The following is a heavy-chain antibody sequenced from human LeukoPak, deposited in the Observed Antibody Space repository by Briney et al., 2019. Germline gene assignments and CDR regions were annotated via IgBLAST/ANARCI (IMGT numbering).Heavy chain of an antibody. D-gene: IGHD6-19*01. CDR2: ISFYSGKE. CDR1: GYSFTTYD. Sequence: WASVKVSCKASGYSFTTYDINWVRQAPGQGLEWMGWISFYSGKEKYAEKFQGRVTMTTDTSTNTAYMELRTLRSDDTAVYYCARHRAHAVAGMGYWGQGTLVIVSS. V-gene: IGHV1-18*01. CDR3: ARHRAHAVAGMGY. J-gene: IGHJ4*02.